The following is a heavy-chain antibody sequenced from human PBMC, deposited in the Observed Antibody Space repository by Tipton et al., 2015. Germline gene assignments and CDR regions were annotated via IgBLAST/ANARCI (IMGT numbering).Heavy chain of an antibody. Sequence: TLSLTCTVSGGSISRFYWSWIRQPPGKELEWIGFIDYSGATSYNPSLKSRVTISINTSKNQFSLKLNSVTAADTAMYYCARDDSALDSWGQGTLVTVSS. CDR3: ARDDSALDS. CDR1: GGSISRFY. J-gene: IGHJ4*02. D-gene: IGHD5-18*01. V-gene: IGHV4-59*12. CDR2: IDYSGAT.